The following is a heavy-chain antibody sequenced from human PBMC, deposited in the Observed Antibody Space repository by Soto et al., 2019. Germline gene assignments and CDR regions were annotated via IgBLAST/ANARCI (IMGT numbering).Heavy chain of an antibody. D-gene: IGHD2-15*01. J-gene: IGHJ4*02. CDR2: IKQDGSER. Sequence: GSLRLSCAASGFTFSSYWMTWVRQAPGKGLEWVANIKQDGSERYYVDSVKGRFTISRDNAQNSLYLQMNSLRAEDTAVYYCARNDLYCSGGSCYGGRDYYCDSWGQGTLVTVSS. V-gene: IGHV3-7*03. CDR1: GFTFSSYW. CDR3: ARNDLYCSGGSCYGGRDYYCDS.